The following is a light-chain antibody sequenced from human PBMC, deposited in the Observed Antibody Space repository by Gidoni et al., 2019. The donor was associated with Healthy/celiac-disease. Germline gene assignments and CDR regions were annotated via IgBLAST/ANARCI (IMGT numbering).Light chain of an antibody. CDR1: QHISSW. V-gene: IGKV1-5*03. J-gene: IGKJ2*01. CDR3: QQYNSYSMYT. CDR2: KAS. Sequence: DIQITQSPSTLSASVGDRVTITCRASQHISSWLAWYQQKPGKAPKLLIYKASSLESGVPSRFSGSGSGTEFTHTISSLQPDDFATYYCQQYNSYSMYTFGQGTKLEIK.